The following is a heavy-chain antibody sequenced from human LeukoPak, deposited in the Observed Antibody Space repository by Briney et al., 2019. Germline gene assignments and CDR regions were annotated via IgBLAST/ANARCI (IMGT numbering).Heavy chain of an antibody. CDR3: ARDDYGDY. J-gene: IGHJ4*02. Sequence: PXXTXXXXCXXSGGSISSYYWSWIRQPAGKGLEGIGRIYTSGRTNYNPSLTSRVTMSVDTSKNQFSLKLSSVTAADTAVYYCARDDYGDYWGQGTLVTVSS. V-gene: IGHV4-4*07. CDR2: IYTSGRT. CDR1: GGSISSYY.